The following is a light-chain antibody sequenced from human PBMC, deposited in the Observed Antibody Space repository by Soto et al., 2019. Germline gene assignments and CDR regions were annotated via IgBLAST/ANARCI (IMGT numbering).Light chain of an antibody. CDR3: QVWDSSSVHWV. J-gene: IGLJ3*02. Sequence: SSELTQTPSVSVAPGQTARITCGGNNIRNKSVQWYQQKPGQAPVVVVYDDTNRPSGIPERFSGSNSGNTATLTISRVEAGDEADYYCQVWDSSSVHWVFGGGTKLTVL. CDR1: NIRNKS. CDR2: DDT. V-gene: IGLV3-21*02.